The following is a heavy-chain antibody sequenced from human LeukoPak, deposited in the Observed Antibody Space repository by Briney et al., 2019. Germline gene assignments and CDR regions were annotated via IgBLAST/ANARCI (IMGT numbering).Heavy chain of an antibody. J-gene: IGHJ4*02. Sequence: SETLSLTCTVSGGSIRSYYWSWIRQPPGKGLEWIGYIYYTGTTDYNPSLKSRVTISVDTSKNQFSLELSSVTAADTAVYYCATTSRDFWSGYDYWGQGTLVTVSS. CDR3: ATTSRDFWSGYDY. CDR1: GGSIRSYY. V-gene: IGHV4-59*01. CDR2: IYYTGTT. D-gene: IGHD3-3*01.